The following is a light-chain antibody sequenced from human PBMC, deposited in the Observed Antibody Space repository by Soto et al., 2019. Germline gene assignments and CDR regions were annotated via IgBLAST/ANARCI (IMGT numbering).Light chain of an antibody. CDR1: QSVSSY. J-gene: IGKJ5*01. V-gene: IGKV3-11*01. CDR2: DAS. CDR3: QQRSNWPP. Sequence: EIVLTQSPATLSLSPGERATLSCRASQSVSSYLAWYQHKPGQAPRLLIYDASNRATGIPARFSGSGSGTDFTLTITSLEPEDSAIYYCQQRSNWPPFGQGTRLENK.